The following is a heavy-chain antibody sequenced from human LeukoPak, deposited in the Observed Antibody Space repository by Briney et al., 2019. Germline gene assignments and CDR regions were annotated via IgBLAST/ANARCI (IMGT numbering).Heavy chain of an antibody. CDR1: GGTFSSYA. V-gene: IGHV1-69*13. CDR3: ARAAYYYDSSDTIEYFQH. J-gene: IGHJ1*01. CDR2: IIPIFGTA. Sequence: GASVKVSCKPSGGTFSSYAISWVRQAPGQGLEWMGGIIPIFGTANYAQKFQGRVTITADESTSTAYMELSSLRSEDTAVYYCARAAYYYDSSDTIEYFQHWGQGTLVTVSS. D-gene: IGHD3-22*01.